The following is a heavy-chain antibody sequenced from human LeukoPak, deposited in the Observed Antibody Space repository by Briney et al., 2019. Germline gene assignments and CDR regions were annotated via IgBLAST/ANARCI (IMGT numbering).Heavy chain of an antibody. J-gene: IGHJ4*02. CDR3: SRGTDAYKCGNS. D-gene: IGHD5-24*01. Sequence: SETLSLTCAVYGGSFSGYYWTWIRQPPGKGLEWIGEIHYSGRINYNPSLKSRVTISADTCNNHFSLKMNSVTAADTAVYYCSRGTDAYKCGNSWGQGTLVTVSS. CDR1: GGSFSGYY. V-gene: IGHV4-34*01. CDR2: IHYSGRI.